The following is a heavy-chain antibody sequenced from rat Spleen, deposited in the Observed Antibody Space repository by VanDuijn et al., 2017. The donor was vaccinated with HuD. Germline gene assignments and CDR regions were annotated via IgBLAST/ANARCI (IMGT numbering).Heavy chain of an antibody. V-gene: IGHV2-6*01. CDR3: ARASFDY. Sequence: QVQLKESGPGLVQPSQTLSLTCTVSGFSLTSYTISWVRQPPGKGLEWIGAISSGGTPYYNSTLKSRLSISRDTSKSQLFLKMNSLQTEDTAMYFCARASFDYWGQGVMVTVSS. CDR2: ISSGGTP. J-gene: IGHJ2*01. CDR1: GFSLTSYT.